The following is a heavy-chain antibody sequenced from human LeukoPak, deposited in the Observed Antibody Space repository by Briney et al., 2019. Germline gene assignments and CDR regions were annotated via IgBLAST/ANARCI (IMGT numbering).Heavy chain of an antibody. J-gene: IGHJ4*02. D-gene: IGHD6-13*01. CDR1: GYTFTGYY. CDR3: AGYSSSWYPASAPDY. CDR2: ISVYNGNT. V-gene: IGHV1-18*04. Sequence: ASVKVSCKASGYTFTGYYMHWVRQAPGQGLEWMGWISVYNGNTKYAQKIQGRVTMTTDTSTSTVYMELRSLRSDDTAVYYCAGYSSSWYPASAPDYWGQGTLVTVSS.